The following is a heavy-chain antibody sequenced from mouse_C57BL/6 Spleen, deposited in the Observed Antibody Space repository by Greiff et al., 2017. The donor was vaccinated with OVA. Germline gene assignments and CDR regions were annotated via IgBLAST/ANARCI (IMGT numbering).Heavy chain of an antibody. CDR3: ARPSASYGNCRAWYFDG. CDR2: INPNNGGT. D-gene: IGHD2-10*01. J-gene: IGHJ1*03. V-gene: IGHV1-18*01. CDR1: GYTFTDYY. Sequence: EVKLQQSGPELVKPGASVKIPCKASGYTFTDYYMDWVKQSHGKSLEWIGDINPNNGGTIYNQKFKGKATLTVDKSSSTAYMQLRSLTSEDTAVYSCARPSASYGNCRAWYFDGWGTGTTVTVSS.